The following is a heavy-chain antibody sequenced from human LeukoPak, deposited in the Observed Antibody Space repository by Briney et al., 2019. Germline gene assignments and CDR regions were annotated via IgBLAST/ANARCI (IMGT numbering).Heavy chain of an antibody. D-gene: IGHD2-21*02. CDR3: ARGGFYCGGDCYVDY. CDR1: GGSFSLYY. Sequence: SETLSLTCAVYGGSFSLYYWSWIRQPPGKGLEWIGEINHSGSTNYNPSPKSRVTISVDTSKNQFSLRLSFVTAADTAVYYCARGGFYCGGDCYVDYWGQGTLVTVSS. V-gene: IGHV4-34*01. CDR2: INHSGST. J-gene: IGHJ4*02.